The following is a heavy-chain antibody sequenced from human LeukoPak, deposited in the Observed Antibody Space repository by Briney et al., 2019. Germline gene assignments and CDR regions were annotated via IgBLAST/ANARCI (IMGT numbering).Heavy chain of an antibody. CDR1: GFTFSSYA. D-gene: IGHD3-22*01. Sequence: PGGSLRLSCAASGFTFSSYAMSWVRQAPGKGLEWVSAISGSGGSAYYADSVKGRFTISRDNSKNTLYLQMNSLRAEDTAVYYCAKSSYYYDSSGYPEFDYWGQGTLVTVSS. V-gene: IGHV3-23*01. CDR3: AKSSYYYDSSGYPEFDY. J-gene: IGHJ4*02. CDR2: ISGSGGSA.